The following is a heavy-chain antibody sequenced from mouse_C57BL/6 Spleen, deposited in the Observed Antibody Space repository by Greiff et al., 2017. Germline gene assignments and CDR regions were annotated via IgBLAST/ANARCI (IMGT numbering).Heavy chain of an antibody. CDR3: AAYYYGSSYGYFDG. V-gene: IGHV2-9-1*01. J-gene: IGHJ1*03. D-gene: IGHD1-1*01. CDR1: GFSLTSYA. CDR2: IWTGGGT. Sequence: QVQLQESGPGLVAPSQSLSITCTVSGFSLTSYAISWVRQPPGKGLEWLGVIWTGGGTNYNSALKSRLSISKDNTKSQVFLKMNSLQTDNTARYYCAAYYYGSSYGYFDGWGTGTTVTVSS.